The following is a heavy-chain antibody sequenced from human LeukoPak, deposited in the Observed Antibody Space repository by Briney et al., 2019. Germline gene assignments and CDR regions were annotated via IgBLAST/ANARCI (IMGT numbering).Heavy chain of an antibody. J-gene: IGHJ4*02. V-gene: IGHV3-23*01. Sequence: GGSLRLSCAASGFTFSSYAMSWVRQAPGKGLEWVSAISGSGGSTYYADSVKGRFTISRDNSKNTLYLQMNSLRDEDTAVYYCAKAPAYQLLVCYFDYWGQGTLVTVSS. D-gene: IGHD2-2*01. CDR1: GFTFSSYA. CDR3: AKAPAYQLLVCYFDY. CDR2: ISGSGGST.